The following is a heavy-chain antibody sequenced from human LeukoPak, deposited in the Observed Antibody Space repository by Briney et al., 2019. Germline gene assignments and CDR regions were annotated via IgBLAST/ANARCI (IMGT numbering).Heavy chain of an antibody. V-gene: IGHV6-1*01. D-gene: IGHD3-22*01. CDR2: TYYRSKWYN. CDR3: ARDGRLYDSSGYYYSWYFDL. Sequence: SQTLSLTCAISGDSVSSNSAAWNWIRQSPSRGLEWLGRTYYRSKWYNDCAVSVKSRITINPDTSKNQFSLQLNSVTPEDTAVYYCARDGRLYDSSGYYYSWYFDLWGRGTLVTVYS. CDR1: GDSVSSNSAA. J-gene: IGHJ2*01.